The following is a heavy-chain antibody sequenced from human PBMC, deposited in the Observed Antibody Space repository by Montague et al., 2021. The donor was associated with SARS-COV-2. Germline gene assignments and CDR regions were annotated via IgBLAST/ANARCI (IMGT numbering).Heavy chain of an antibody. CDR1: GFTFSSYA. D-gene: IGHD3-9*01. Sequence: SLRLSCAASGFTFSSYAMHWVRQAPGKGLEWVAVISYDGSNKYYVDSVKGRFTISRDNSKNTLYLQMNSLRAEDTAVYYFARESSSRYYDILTGYDYYYYMGVWGKGTTVTVSS. CDR2: ISYDGSNK. J-gene: IGHJ6*03. V-gene: IGHV3-30*04. CDR3: ARESSSRYYDILTGYDYYYYMGV.